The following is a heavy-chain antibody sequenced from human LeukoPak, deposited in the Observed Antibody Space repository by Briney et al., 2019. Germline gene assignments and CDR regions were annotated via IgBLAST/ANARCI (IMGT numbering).Heavy chain of an antibody. V-gene: IGHV4-61*09. D-gene: IGHD2-2*01. CDR1: GGSISSGSYN. CDR3: ARCTSTSCYHFDY. Sequence: SETLSLTCTVSGGSISSGSYNWSWIRQPAGKGLEWIGHIYTSGSTNYNPSLKSRVTISIDTSKNQFSLKLSSVTAADTAVYYCARCTSTSCYHFDYWGQGALVTVSS. J-gene: IGHJ4*02. CDR2: IYTSGST.